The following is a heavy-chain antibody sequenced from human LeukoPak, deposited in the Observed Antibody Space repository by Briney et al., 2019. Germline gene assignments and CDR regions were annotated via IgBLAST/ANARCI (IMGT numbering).Heavy chain of an antibody. Sequence: PGGSLRLSCAASGFTFSSYSMNWVRQAPGKGLEWVSSISSSSSYIYYADSVKGRFTISRDNAKNSLYLQMNSLRAEDTAVYYCARVTSTSRSYFDYWGQGTLVTVSS. CDR3: ARVTSTSRSYFDY. CDR1: GFTFSSYS. CDR2: ISSSSSYI. J-gene: IGHJ4*02. D-gene: IGHD2-2*01. V-gene: IGHV3-21*01.